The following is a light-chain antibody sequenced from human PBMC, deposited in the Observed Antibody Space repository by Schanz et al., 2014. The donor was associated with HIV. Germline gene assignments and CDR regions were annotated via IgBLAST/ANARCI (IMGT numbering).Light chain of an antibody. V-gene: IGLV4-69*02. CDR3: QTWGTGIRV. CDR2: VNSDVGH. Sequence: QLVLTQSPSASASLGASVKLTCTLSSGHSTYVIAWHQQQPGKGPRFLMKVNSDVGHTKGDGIPDRFSGSSSGAERYLTISNLQSEDEADYYCQTWGTGIRVFGGGTKLTVL. J-gene: IGLJ3*02. CDR1: SGHSTYV.